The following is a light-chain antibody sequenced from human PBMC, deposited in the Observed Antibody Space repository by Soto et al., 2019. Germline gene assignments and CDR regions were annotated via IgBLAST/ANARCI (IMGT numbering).Light chain of an antibody. J-gene: IGLJ2*01. CDR2: EVS. V-gene: IGLV2-14*01. CDR1: SSDVGYYNY. CDR3: SSFTSSSTVV. Sequence: QSALTQPASVSGSPGQSITISCTGTSSDVGYYNYVSWYQQHPGKAPKLVIYEVSKRPSGASNRFSGSRSDHTASLTISGLQAEDEANYYCSSFTSSSTVVFGGGTKLTVL.